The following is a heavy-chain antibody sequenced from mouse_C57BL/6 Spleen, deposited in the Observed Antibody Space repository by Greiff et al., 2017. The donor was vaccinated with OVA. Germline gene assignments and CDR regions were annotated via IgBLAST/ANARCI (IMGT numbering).Heavy chain of an antibody. J-gene: IGHJ1*03. Sequence: EVKLVESGGGLVKPGGSLKLSCAASGFTFSSYTMSWVRQTPEKRLEWVATISGGGGNTYYPDSVKGRFTISRDNAKNTLYLQMSSLRSEDTALYYCARHNAVVASYWYFDVWGTGTTVTVSS. D-gene: IGHD1-1*01. V-gene: IGHV5-9*01. CDR2: ISGGGGNT. CDR3: ARHNAVVASYWYFDV. CDR1: GFTFSSYT.